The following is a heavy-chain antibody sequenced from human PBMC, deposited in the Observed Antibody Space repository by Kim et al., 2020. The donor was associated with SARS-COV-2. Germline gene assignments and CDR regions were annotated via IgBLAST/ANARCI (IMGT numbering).Heavy chain of an antibody. CDR2: ISGSGGST. CDR3: AKDVGSYYYGSGSYYKPYFDY. CDR1: GFTFSSYA. V-gene: IGHV3-23*01. J-gene: IGHJ4*02. D-gene: IGHD3-10*01. Sequence: GGSLRLSCAASGFTFSSYAMSWVRQAPGKGLEWVSAISGSGGSTYYADSVKGRFTISRDNSKNTLYLQMNSLRAEDTAVYYCAKDVGSYYYGSGSYYKPYFDYWGQGTLVTVSS.